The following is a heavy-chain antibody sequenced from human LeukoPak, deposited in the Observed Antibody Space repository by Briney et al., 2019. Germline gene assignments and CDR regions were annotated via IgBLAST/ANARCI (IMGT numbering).Heavy chain of an antibody. J-gene: IGHJ4*02. CDR1: GFTVSSNY. CDR2: IYSGGST. D-gene: IGHD6-19*01. V-gene: IGHV3-66*01. Sequence: PGGSLRLSCAASGFTVSSNYMSWVRQAPGKGLEWVSVIYSGGSTYYADSVKGRFTISRDNPKNTLYLQMNSLRAEDTAVYYCASTDSGYSSGWYDYWGQGTLVTVSS. CDR3: ASTDSGYSSGWYDY.